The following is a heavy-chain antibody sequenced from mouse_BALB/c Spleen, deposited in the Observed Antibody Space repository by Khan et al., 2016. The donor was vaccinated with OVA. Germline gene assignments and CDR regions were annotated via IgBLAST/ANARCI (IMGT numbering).Heavy chain of an antibody. CDR2: IGPGSGNT. D-gene: IGHD1-1*01. CDR3: SRSNYFGSSFFAMDY. CDR1: GYTFTSYW. Sequence: DLVKPGASVKLSCKASGYTFTSYWINWIKQRPGQGLEWVGHIGPGSGNTYYNEIFKGKATLTVDTSSSTAYIQLSSLSSEDSAVXFCSRSNYFGSSFFAMDYWGQGTSVTLSS. J-gene: IGHJ4*01. V-gene: IGHV1S41*01.